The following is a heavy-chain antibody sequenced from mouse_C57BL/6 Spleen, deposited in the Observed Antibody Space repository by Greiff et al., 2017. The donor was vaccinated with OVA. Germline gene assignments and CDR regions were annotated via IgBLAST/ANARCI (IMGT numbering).Heavy chain of an antibody. CDR2: ISSGGDYI. CDR3: TRVSLTTVVAKGYFDV. V-gene: IGHV5-9-1*02. J-gene: IGHJ1*03. D-gene: IGHD1-1*01. CDR1: GFTFSSYA. Sequence: DVQLVESGAGLVKPGGSLKLSCAASGFTFSSYAMSWVRQTPEKRLEWVAYISSGGDYIYYADTVKGRFTISRDNARTTLYLQMSSLKSDDTAMYYCTRVSLTTVVAKGYFDVWGTGTTVTVSS.